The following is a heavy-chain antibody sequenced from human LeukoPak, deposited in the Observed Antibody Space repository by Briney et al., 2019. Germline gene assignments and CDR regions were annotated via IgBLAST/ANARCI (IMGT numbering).Heavy chain of an antibody. CDR3: ARDRYSSSWFDI. V-gene: IGHV3-48*03. Sequence: PGGSLRLSCAASGFTFSSYEMNWVRQAPGKGLEWVSYISSSSSFTNYADSVKGRFTISRDNAKTSLYLQMNSLRAEDTAVYYCARDRYSSSWFDIWGQGTKVTVSS. D-gene: IGHD6-13*01. J-gene: IGHJ3*02. CDR1: GFTFSSYE. CDR2: ISSSSSFT.